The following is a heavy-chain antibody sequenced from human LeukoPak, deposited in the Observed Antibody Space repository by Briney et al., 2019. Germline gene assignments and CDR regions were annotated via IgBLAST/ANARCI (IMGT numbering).Heavy chain of an antibody. Sequence: PGGSLRLSCAASGFTFSSYGMHWVRQAPGKGLEWVAVIWYDGSNKYYADSVKGRFTISRDNSKNTLYLQMNSLRAEDTAVYYCTRGYYDSSGSIDYWGQGTLDTVSS. CDR1: GFTFSSYG. D-gene: IGHD3-22*01. CDR2: IWYDGSNK. J-gene: IGHJ4*02. CDR3: TRGYYDSSGSIDY. V-gene: IGHV3-33*01.